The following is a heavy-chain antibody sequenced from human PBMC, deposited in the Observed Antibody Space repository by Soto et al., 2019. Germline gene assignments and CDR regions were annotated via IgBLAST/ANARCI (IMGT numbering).Heavy chain of an antibody. CDR3: ARGRAYGSYYIRDS. D-gene: IGHD3-10*01. CDR1: GNTFTSYD. V-gene: IGHV1-8*01. Sequence: ASVKVSCKASGNTFTSYDINWVRQTTGHGLEWMGWINPNSGNIGYAQKFQGRVTMTRDTAIRTAYMEVSRLRSDDTAVYYCARGRAYGSYYIRDSWGQGTLVTVSS. J-gene: IGHJ4*02. CDR2: INPNSGNI.